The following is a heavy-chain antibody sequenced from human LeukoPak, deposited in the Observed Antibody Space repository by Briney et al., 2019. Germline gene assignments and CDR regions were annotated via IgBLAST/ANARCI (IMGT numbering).Heavy chain of an antibody. D-gene: IGHD2-15*01. V-gene: IGHV4-59*05. CDR3: ARHGNIVVVVAATAFDY. J-gene: IGHJ4*02. CDR1: GVSINTYF. Sequence: LVKPSETLSLTCTVSGVSINTYFWSWIRQPPGKALEWIGSIYYSGNTYYNPSLKSRVTISVDTSKNQFSLKVNSVTAADTAVYYCARHGNIVVVVAATAFDYWGQGTLVTVSS. CDR2: IYYSGNT.